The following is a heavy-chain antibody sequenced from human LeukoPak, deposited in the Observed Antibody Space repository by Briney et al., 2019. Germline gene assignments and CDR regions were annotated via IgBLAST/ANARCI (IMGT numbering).Heavy chain of an antibody. CDR2: IYTSGST. D-gene: IGHD1/OR15-1a*01. V-gene: IGHV4-4*07. Sequence: SETLSLTCTVSTGSISSYDWSWIRQPAGKGLEWIGRIYTSGSTNYNPSLKSRVTMSGDTSKNQFSLKLSSVTAADTAVYYCARLTTPPYYFDYWGQGTVVTVSS. CDR3: ARLTTPPYYFDY. J-gene: IGHJ4*02. CDR1: TGSISSYD.